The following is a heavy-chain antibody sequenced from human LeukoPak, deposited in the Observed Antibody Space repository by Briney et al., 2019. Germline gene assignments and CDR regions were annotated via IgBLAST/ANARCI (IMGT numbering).Heavy chain of an antibody. J-gene: IGHJ6*03. CDR2: INWNGVSI. Sequence: PGGSLRLSCVAPGFTFEHFGMSWVRQAPGKGLEWVSGINWNGVSIGYADSVKGRFTISRDNAKNSLYLQMNSLRAEDTAFYYCARTGLGHCSGTSCYSGYYYYYTDVWGKGTTVTVS. CDR3: ARTGLGHCSGTSCYSGYYYYYTDV. CDR1: GFTFEHFG. D-gene: IGHD2-2*01. V-gene: IGHV3-20*04.